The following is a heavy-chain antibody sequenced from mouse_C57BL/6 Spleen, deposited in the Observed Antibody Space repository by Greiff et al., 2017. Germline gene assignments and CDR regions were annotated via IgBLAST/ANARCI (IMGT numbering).Heavy chain of an antibody. D-gene: IGHD2-2*01. Sequence: VQLQQYGPELVKPGASVKISCKASGYTFTDYYMNWVKQSHGKSLEWIGDINPNNGGTSYNQKFKGKATLTVDKSSSTAYMELRSLTSEDSAVYYCARAIYYGYDGSSMDYWGQGTSVTVSS. CDR1: GYTFTDYY. J-gene: IGHJ4*01. CDR3: ARAIYYGYDGSSMDY. V-gene: IGHV1-26*01. CDR2: INPNNGGT.